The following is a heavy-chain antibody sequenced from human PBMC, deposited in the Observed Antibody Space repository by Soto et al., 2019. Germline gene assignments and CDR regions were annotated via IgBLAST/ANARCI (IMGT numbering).Heavy chain of an antibody. CDR2: IRRKANNYAT. V-gene: IGHV3-73*02. Sequence: EVQLVESGGGLVQRGGSLKLSCAASGFIFSDSALHWVRQASGKGLEWVGRIRRKANNYATTYAASVEGRFAISRDDSKNTAYLQMNSLKTEDTAIYYCTRGIDVWSGYPTYYLDYWGQGTLVTVSS. CDR1: GFIFSDSA. J-gene: IGHJ4*02. CDR3: TRGIDVWSGYPTYYLDY. D-gene: IGHD3-3*01.